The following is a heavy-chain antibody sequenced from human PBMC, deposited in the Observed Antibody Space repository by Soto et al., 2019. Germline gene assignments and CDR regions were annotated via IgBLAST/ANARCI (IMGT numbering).Heavy chain of an antibody. Sequence: QVQLVESGGGVVQPGRSLRLSCAVSGFIFRSYAMHWVRQAPGKGLEWVAVASFDGSDTYSSDSVKGRFTISRDNSKNMLYLQMNSLRAEYTAVYYCARCPSGSAFYYYGMDVWGQGTTVTVSS. CDR3: ARCPSGSAFYYYGMDV. D-gene: IGHD6-19*01. V-gene: IGHV3-30-3*01. J-gene: IGHJ6*02. CDR2: ASFDGSDT. CDR1: GFIFRSYA.